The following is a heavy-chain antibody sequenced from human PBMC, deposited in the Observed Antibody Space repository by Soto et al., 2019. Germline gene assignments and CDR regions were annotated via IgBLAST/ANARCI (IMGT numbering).Heavy chain of an antibody. V-gene: IGHV3-33*01. CDR1: GFTFSSYG. D-gene: IGHD5-12*01. Sequence: GGSLRLSCAASGFTFSSYGMHWVRQAPGKGLEWVAVIWYDGSNKYYADSVKGRFTISRDNSKNTLYLQMNSLRAEDTAVYYCARDMNIDIVATIPDYWGQGTLVTVSS. CDR2: IWYDGSNK. J-gene: IGHJ4*02. CDR3: ARDMNIDIVATIPDY.